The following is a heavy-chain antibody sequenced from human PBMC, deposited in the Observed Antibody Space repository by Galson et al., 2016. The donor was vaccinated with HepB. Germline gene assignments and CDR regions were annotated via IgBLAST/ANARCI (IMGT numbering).Heavy chain of an antibody. J-gene: IGHJ6*02. V-gene: IGHV4-34*01. Sequence: LSLTCVVYGGSFNGYSWSWIRQAPGKGLEWIGEINDSGNSNYSPSLKSPVIISIDTSKNHFSLKLTSVTAADTAVYYCARGGRKWFGASLKPGYGVDVWGQGPTVTVAS. CDR2: INDSGNS. D-gene: IGHD3-10*01. CDR1: GGSFNGYS. CDR3: ARGGRKWFGASLKPGYGVDV.